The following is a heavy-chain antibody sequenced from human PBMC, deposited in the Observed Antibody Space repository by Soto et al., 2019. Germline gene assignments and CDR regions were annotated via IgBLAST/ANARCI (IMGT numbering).Heavy chain of an antibody. CDR3: ARGGFYYDSSAPRDFDY. CDR2: INHSGGT. V-gene: IGHV4-34*01. J-gene: IGHJ4*02. Sequence: SETLSLTCAVYGGSFSGYYWSWIRQPPGKGLEWIGEINHSGGTNYNPSLKSRVTISVDTSKNQFSLKLSSVTAADTAVYYCARGGFYYDSSAPRDFDYWGQGTLVTVSS. CDR1: GGSFSGYY. D-gene: IGHD3-22*01.